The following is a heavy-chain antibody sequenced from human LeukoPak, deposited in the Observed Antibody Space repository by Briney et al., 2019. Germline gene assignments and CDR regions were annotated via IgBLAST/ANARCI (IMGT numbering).Heavy chain of an antibody. CDR2: IYSSGST. V-gene: IGHV4-59*08. J-gene: IGHJ4*02. CDR3: ARRPTGDPKFDY. D-gene: IGHD7-27*01. CDR1: GGSISNYV. Sequence: SGTLSLTCSVSGGSISNYVWTWIRQPPGKGLEWIGYIYSSGSTYYNPSLKSRVTISVDTSKNRFSLKLSTVTAADTAVYYCARRPTGDPKFDYWGQGTLVTVSS.